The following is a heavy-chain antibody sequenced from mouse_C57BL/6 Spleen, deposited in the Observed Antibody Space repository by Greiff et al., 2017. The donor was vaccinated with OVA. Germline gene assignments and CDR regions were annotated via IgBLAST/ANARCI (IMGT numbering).Heavy chain of an antibody. CDR3: ARKSLYYGNLYYAMDD. CDR2: INPNNGGT. J-gene: IGHJ4*01. V-gene: IGHV1-22*01. Sequence: VHVKQSGPELVKPGASVKMSCKASGYTFTDYNMHWVKQSHGKSLEWIGYINPNNGGTSYNQKFKGKATLTVNKSSSTAYMELRSLTSEDSAVYYCARKSLYYGNLYYAMDDWGQGTSVTVSS. D-gene: IGHD2-1*01. CDR1: GYTFTDYN.